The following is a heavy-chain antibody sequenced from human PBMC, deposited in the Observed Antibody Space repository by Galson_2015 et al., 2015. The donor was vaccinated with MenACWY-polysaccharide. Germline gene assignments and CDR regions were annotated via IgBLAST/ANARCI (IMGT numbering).Heavy chain of an antibody. CDR3: ARDAEYCSGGSCSRSSNWFDP. CDR1: GFTFSSYW. J-gene: IGHJ5*02. CDR2: INSVGSST. Sequence: SLRLSCAASGFTFSSYWMHWVRQAPGKGLVWVSRINSVGSSTSYADSVKGRFTISRDNAKNTLYLQMNSLRAEDTAVYYCARDAEYCSGGSCSRSSNWFDPWGQGTLVTVSS. V-gene: IGHV3-74*01. D-gene: IGHD2-15*01.